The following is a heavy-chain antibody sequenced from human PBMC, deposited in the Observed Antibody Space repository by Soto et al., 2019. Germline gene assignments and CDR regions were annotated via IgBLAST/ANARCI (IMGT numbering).Heavy chain of an antibody. CDR3: VRQRDDGYLEPWRYPAAKYFYHHYMDV. V-gene: IGHV3-7*01. J-gene: IGHJ6*03. Sequence: EVQVVESGGGLVQPGGSLRLSCAASGFTFRTYWMSWVRQAPGKGLEWVATVKGDGSETYYADSVKGRFTISRDNADNSLHLQMNGLRGEDTAVYFCVRQRDDGYLEPWRYPAAKYFYHHYMDVWGKGATVTVSS. CDR1: GFTFRTYW. D-gene: IGHD2-2*01. CDR2: VKGDGSET.